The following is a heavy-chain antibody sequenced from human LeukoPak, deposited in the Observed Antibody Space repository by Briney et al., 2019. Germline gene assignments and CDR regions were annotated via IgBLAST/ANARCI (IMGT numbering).Heavy chain of an antibody. Sequence: SETLSLTCTVSGGSISSSSYYWGWIRQPPGKGLEWIGSIYYSGSTYYKPSLKSRVTISVDTSKNQFSLKLSSVTAADTAVYYCARSSEGIYCSSTSCYWFDPWGQGTLVTVSS. V-gene: IGHV4-39*01. CDR3: ARSSEGIYCSSTSCYWFDP. D-gene: IGHD2-2*01. CDR2: IYYSGST. CDR1: GGSISSSSYY. J-gene: IGHJ5*02.